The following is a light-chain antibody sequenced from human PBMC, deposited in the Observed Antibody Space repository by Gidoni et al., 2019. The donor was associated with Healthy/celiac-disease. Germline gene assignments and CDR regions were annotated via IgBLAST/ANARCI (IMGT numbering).Light chain of an antibody. Sequence: EILLAQSPATLSLSPGERATLSCRASQSVSSYLAWYQQKPGQAPRLLIYDASNRATGIPARFSGSGFGTDFTLTISSLEPEDFAVYYCQQRSNWPLTFGGXTKVEIK. J-gene: IGKJ4*01. CDR2: DAS. V-gene: IGKV3-11*01. CDR1: QSVSSY. CDR3: QQRSNWPLT.